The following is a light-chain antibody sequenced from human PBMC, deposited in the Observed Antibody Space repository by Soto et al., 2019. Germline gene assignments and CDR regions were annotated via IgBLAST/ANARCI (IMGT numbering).Light chain of an antibody. Sequence: EIVMTQSPATLSVSPGERATLSCRASQSVSSNLAWYQQKPGQAPRLLIYGATTRATGMPAKFSGSGSGTEFTLTISSLQSEDFAVYYCQQYNNWWTFGQGTKV. CDR3: QQYNNWWT. V-gene: IGKV3-15*01. J-gene: IGKJ1*01. CDR1: QSVSSN. CDR2: GAT.